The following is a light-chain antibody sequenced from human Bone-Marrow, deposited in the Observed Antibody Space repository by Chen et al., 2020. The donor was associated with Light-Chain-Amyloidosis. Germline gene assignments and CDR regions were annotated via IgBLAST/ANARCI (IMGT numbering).Light chain of an antibody. CDR2: EDD. Sequence: FMLSQPPSVSESPGQPVIISCTRSSGSIATNYVQWYQQLPGISPTTVIYEDDQRPSGVPDRFSGSIDRSSNSASLTISGLKTEDEADYYCQSYQGSSQGVFGGGTKLTVL. CDR3: QSYQGSSQGV. CDR1: SGSIATNY. V-gene: IGLV6-57*01. J-gene: IGLJ3*02.